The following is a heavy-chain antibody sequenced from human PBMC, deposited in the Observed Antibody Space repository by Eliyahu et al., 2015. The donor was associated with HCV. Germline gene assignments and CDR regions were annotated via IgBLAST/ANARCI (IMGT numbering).Heavy chain of an antibody. J-gene: IGHJ5*02. CDR2: INPNSGGT. Sequence: QVQLVQSGAEVKKPGASVKVSCKASGYTFTGYYXHWVRQAPGQGLEWMGWINPNSGGTNYAQKFQGRVTMTRDTSISTAYMELSRLRSDDTAVYYCAREGHSGYEGGSLFSWFDPWGQGTLVTVSS. CDR3: AREGHSGYEGGSLFSWFDP. D-gene: IGHD5-12*01. CDR1: GYTFTGYY. V-gene: IGHV1-2*02.